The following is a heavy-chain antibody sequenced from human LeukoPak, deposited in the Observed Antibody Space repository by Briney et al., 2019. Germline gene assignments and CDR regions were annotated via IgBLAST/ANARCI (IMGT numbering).Heavy chain of an antibody. CDR2: TYYRSKWYN. D-gene: IGHD6-6*01. J-gene: IGHJ5*02. CDR1: GDSVSSNSAA. V-gene: IGHV6-1*01. CDR3: ARGHGSLAPTWFDP. Sequence: QTLSLTCAISGDSVSSNSAAWNWIRQSPSRGLEWLGRTYYRSKWYNDYAVSVNSRITINPDTSKNQFSLQLNSVTPEDTAVYYCARGHGSLAPTWFDPWGQGTLVTVSS.